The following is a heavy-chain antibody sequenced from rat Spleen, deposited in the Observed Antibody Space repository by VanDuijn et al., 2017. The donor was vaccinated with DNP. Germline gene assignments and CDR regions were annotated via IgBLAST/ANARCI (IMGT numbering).Heavy chain of an antibody. CDR1: GYSITSSYR. CDR2: INSAGST. J-gene: IGHJ3*01. D-gene: IGHD1-1*01. Sequence: EVQLQESGPGLVKPSQSLSLTCSVTGYSITSSYRWNWIRKFPGNKLEWMGYINSAGSTNYNPSLKSRISITRDTSKNQFFLQVNSVTTEDTATYYCARSGYSSGGSWFAYWGQGTLVAVSS. V-gene: IGHV3-3*01. CDR3: ARSGYSSGGSWFAY.